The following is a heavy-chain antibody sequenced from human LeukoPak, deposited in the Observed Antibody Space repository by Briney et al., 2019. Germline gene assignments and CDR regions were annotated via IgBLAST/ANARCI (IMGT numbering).Heavy chain of an antibody. D-gene: IGHD4-17*01. CDR1: NDSVSSGNYY. V-gene: IGHV4-61*01. CDR3: ARDPHYGDILNDPFDI. J-gene: IGHJ3*02. CDR2: IYYSGTT. Sequence: SETLSLTCTVSNDSVSSGNYYWNWIRQPPGKGLEWIGFIYYSGTTNYSPSLKSRVTMSVDTSKNQFSLKLSSVTAADTAVYYCARDPHYGDILNDPFDIWGQGTMVTVSS.